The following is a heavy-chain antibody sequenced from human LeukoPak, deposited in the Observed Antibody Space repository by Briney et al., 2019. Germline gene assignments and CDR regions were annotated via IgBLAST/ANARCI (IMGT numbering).Heavy chain of an antibody. D-gene: IGHD3-16*02. J-gene: IGHJ4*02. CDR3: ARSDYDYAWGSYRHIDY. CDR1: GGTFSSYA. CDR2: IIPIFGTA. V-gene: IGHV1-69*01. Sequence: ASVKVSCKASGGTFSSYAISWVRQAPGQGLEWMGGIIPIFGTANCAQKFQGRVTITADGSTSTAYMELSSLRSEDTAVYYCARSDYDYAWGSYRHIDYWGQGTLVTVSS.